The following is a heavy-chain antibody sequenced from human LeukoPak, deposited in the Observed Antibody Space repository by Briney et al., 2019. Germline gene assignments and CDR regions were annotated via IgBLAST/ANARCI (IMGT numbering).Heavy chain of an antibody. Sequence: GGSLRLSCAASGFTFSSYGMHWVRQAPGKGLEWVAFIRYDGSNKYYADSVKGRFTISRDNSKNTLYLQMNSLRAEDTAVYYCARGLYDILTFDPWGQGTLVTVSS. CDR3: ARGLYDILTFDP. D-gene: IGHD3-9*01. CDR1: GFTFSSYG. J-gene: IGHJ5*02. V-gene: IGHV3-30*02. CDR2: IRYDGSNK.